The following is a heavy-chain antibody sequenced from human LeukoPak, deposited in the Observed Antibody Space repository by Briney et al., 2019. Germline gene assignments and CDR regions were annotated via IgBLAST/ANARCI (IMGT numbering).Heavy chain of an antibody. CDR2: IYYSGST. CDR1: GGSISSHY. D-gene: IGHD4-23*01. J-gene: IGHJ3*02. Sequence: SETLSLTCTISGGSISSHYWSWIRQPPGKGLEWIGYIYYSGSTNYNPSLKSRVTISVDTSKNQFSLKLSSVTAADTAVYYCARDRDGGNSGLYAFDIWGQGTMVTVSS. CDR3: ARDRDGGNSGLYAFDI. V-gene: IGHV4-59*11.